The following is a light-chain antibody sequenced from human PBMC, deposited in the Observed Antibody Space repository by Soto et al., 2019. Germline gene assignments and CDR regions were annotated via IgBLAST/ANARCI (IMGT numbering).Light chain of an antibody. Sequence: DVVMTQSPLSLPVTLGQPASISCTSSQSLVYSDGITYLNWFQQRPGQSPRRLTYKVSNRDSGVPDRFSGSGSGTDSTLKISRVEAEDVGVYYCMQGTHWPLTFGPGTKVDIK. V-gene: IGKV2-30*01. J-gene: IGKJ3*01. CDR3: MQGTHWPLT. CDR1: QSLVYSDGITY. CDR2: KVS.